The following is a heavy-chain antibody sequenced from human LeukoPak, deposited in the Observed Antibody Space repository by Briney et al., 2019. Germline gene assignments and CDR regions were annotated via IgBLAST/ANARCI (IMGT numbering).Heavy chain of an antibody. CDR2: ISSSSSYI. V-gene: IGHV3-21*01. J-gene: IGHJ6*01. Sequence: GGSLRLSCAASGFTFSSYSMNWVRQAPGKGLEWVSSISSSSSYIYYADSVKGRFTISRDNAKNSLYLQMNSLRAEDTAVYYCARDSTMVRGVTAKRYYYYGMAVWGQGTTVTVSS. CDR1: GFTFSSYS. CDR3: ARDSTMVRGVTAKRYYYYGMAV. D-gene: IGHD3-10*01.